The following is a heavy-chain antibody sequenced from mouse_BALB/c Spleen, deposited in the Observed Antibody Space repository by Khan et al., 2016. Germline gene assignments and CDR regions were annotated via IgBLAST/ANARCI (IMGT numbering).Heavy chain of an antibody. V-gene: IGHV6-6*02. CDR3: TRDWAGSMDY. CDR1: GFTFSNYW. J-gene: IGHJ4*01. Sequence: EVKLEESGGGLVQPGGSMKLSCVASGFTFSNYWMNWARQSPEKGLEWVAEIRLKSNDYATHYAESVKGRFTFSRDDSKSSVYLQMNNLRAEDTGIYYCTRDWAGSMDYCAQGTSFTVSS. D-gene: IGHD4-1*01. CDR2: IRLKSNDYAT.